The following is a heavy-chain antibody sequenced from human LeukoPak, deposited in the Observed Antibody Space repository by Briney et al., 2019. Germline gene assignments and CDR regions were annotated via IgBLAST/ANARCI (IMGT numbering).Heavy chain of an antibody. Sequence: GGSLRLSCAASGFTFSSSALSWVRQAPGRGRVWVSAFRGSGGSTYYADSVKGRFINSRDNSKNTLYLQMNSLRAQDTTVYFCATGGVGGPYFFHSWGEGTLVTVS. V-gene: IGHV3-23*01. CDR2: FRGSGGST. J-gene: IGHJ4*02. CDR3: ATGGVGGPYFFHS. D-gene: IGHD1-26*01. CDR1: GFTFSSSA.